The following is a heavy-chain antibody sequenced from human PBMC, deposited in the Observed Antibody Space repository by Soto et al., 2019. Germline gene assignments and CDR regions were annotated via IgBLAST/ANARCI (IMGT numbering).Heavy chain of an antibody. J-gene: IGHJ6*02. CDR1: GFTFSSYA. Sequence: GGSLRLSCAASGFTFSSYAMSWVRQAPGKGLEWVSAISGSGGSTYYADSVKGRFTISRDNSKNTLYLQMNSLRAEDTAVYYCAKGGGNSITYYYYGMDVWGQGTTVTVSS. D-gene: IGHD2-21*02. V-gene: IGHV3-23*01. CDR2: ISGSGGST. CDR3: AKGGGNSITYYYYGMDV.